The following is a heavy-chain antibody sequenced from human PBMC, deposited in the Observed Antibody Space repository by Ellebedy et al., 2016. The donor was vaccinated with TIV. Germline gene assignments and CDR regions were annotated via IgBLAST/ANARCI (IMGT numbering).Heavy chain of an antibody. D-gene: IGHD4-23*01. Sequence: SVKVSXKASAFTFTSSAVQWVRQARGQRLEWIGWIVVGSGNTNYAQKFQERVTITRDMSTSTAYMELSSLRSEDTAVYYCAAVELASGNEAAYWGQGTLVTVSS. V-gene: IGHV1-58*01. CDR1: AFTFTSSA. J-gene: IGHJ4*02. CDR3: AAVELASGNEAAY. CDR2: IVVGSGNT.